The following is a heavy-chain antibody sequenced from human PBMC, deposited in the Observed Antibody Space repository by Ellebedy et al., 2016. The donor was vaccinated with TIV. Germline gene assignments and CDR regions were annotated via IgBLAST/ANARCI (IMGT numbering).Heavy chain of an antibody. Sequence: AASVKVSCKASGYTFTGYYLHWVRQAPGQGPEWMGWINPESADTNYAQNFQGRVTLTRDTSISTAFMELSSLGSDDTAVYYCARAPSVDPHMDVWGQGTTVTVSS. CDR1: GYTFTGYY. V-gene: IGHV1-2*02. D-gene: IGHD6-19*01. CDR2: INPESADT. CDR3: ARAPSVDPHMDV. J-gene: IGHJ6*02.